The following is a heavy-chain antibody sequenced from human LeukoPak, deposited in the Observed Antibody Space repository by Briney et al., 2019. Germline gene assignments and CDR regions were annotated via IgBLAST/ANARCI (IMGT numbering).Heavy chain of an antibody. CDR3: ATDGPHTLTVEKDWFDP. Sequence: ASVKVSCKVSGYTLTELSMHWVRQAPGKGLEWMGGFDSEDGETIYAQKFQGRVTMTEDTSTDTAYMELSSLRSEDTAVYYCATDGPHTLTVEKDWFDPWGQGTLVTVSS. CDR1: GYTLTELS. V-gene: IGHV1-24*01. D-gene: IGHD4-23*01. CDR2: FDSEDGET. J-gene: IGHJ5*02.